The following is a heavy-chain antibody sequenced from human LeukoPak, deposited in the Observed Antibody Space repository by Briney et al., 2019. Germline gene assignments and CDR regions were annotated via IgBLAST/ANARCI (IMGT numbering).Heavy chain of an antibody. Sequence: GGSLRLSCAASGFTFSSYAMTWVRQAPGKGLEWVSSITGSGGSTNYADSVQGRVSISRDDSKNTLYLQMNSLRAEDSAVYYCAKNYGSETHQLFDYWGQGSRVTVSS. CDR1: GFTFSSYA. V-gene: IGHV3-23*01. D-gene: IGHD3-10*01. CDR3: AKNYGSETHQLFDY. CDR2: ITGSGGST. J-gene: IGHJ4*02.